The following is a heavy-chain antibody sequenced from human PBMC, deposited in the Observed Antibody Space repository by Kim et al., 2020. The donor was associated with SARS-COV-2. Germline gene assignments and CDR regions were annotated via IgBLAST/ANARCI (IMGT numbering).Heavy chain of an antibody. CDR3: ARGWSDYYGSGSYGDY. V-gene: IGHV1-2*04. CDR1: GYTFTGYY. Sequence: ASVKVSCKASGYTFTGYYMHWVRQAPGQGLEWMGWINPNSGGTNYAQKFQGWVTMTRDTSISTAYMELSRLRSDDTAVYYCARGWSDYYGSGSYGDYWGQGTLVTVSS. D-gene: IGHD3-10*01. CDR2: INPNSGGT. J-gene: IGHJ4*02.